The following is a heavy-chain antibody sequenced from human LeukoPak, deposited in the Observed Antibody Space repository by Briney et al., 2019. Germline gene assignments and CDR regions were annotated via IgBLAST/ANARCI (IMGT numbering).Heavy chain of an antibody. CDR2: FDPEDGET. J-gene: IGHJ4*02. Sequence: ASVKVSCKVSGYTLTELSMHWVRQAPGKGLEWMGGFDPEDGETIYAQKFQGRLTMTEGTSTDTAHMELNSLRSEDTAVYYRASLLYDSSGYYRFDQWGQGTPVTVSS. CDR1: GYTLTELS. V-gene: IGHV1-24*01. D-gene: IGHD3-22*01. CDR3: ASLLYDSSGYYRFDQ.